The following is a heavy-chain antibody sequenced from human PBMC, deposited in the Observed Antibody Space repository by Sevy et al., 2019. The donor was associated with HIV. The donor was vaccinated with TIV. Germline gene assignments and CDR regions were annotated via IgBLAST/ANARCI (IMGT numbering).Heavy chain of an antibody. CDR2: ISYDGSNK. CDR3: AKAAIAAAGTGDEDY. V-gene: IGHV3-30*18. D-gene: IGHD6-13*01. Sequence: QLGGSLRLSCAASGFTFSSYGMHWVRQAPGKGLEWVAVISYDGSNKYYADSVKGRFTISRDNSKNTLYLQMNSLRAEDTAVYYCAKAAIAAAGTGDEDYWGQGTLVTVSS. CDR1: GFTFSSYG. J-gene: IGHJ4*02.